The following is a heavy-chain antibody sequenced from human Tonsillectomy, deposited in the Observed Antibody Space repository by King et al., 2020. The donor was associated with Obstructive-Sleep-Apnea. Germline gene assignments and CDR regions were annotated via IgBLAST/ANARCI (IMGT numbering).Heavy chain of an antibody. Sequence: VQLQESGPGLVKPSETLSLTCTVSGGSISSYYWSWIRQPPGKGLEGIGYIYYSGSTNYNPSLNSRVTISVDTSKNQFSLKLGSVTAADTAVYYCASHTLRWFEAAGGESDAFDIWGQGTMVTVSS. D-gene: IGHD3-10*01. CDR1: GGSISSYY. CDR3: ASHTLRWFEAAGGESDAFDI. V-gene: IGHV4-59*01. J-gene: IGHJ3*02. CDR2: IYYSGST.